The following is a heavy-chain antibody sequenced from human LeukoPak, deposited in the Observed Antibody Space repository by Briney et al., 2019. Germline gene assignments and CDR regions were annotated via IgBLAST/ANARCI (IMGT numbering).Heavy chain of an antibody. Sequence: SETLSLTCAVYGVSFSGYYWSWIRQPPGKGLEWIGEINHSGSTNYNPSLKSRVTISVDTSKNQFSLKLSSVTAADTAVYYCASGTRWLQLDYWGQGTLVTVSS. V-gene: IGHV4-34*01. CDR1: GVSFSGYY. CDR2: INHSGST. D-gene: IGHD5-24*01. J-gene: IGHJ4*02. CDR3: ASGTRWLQLDY.